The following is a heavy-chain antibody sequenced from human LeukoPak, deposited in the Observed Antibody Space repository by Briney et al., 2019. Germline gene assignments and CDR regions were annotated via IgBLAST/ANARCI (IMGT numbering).Heavy chain of an antibody. CDR1: GGSISSSSYY. Sequence: PSETLSLTCTVSGGSISSSSYYWGWIRQPPGKGLEWIGSIYYSGSTYHNPSLKSRVTISVDTSKNQFSLKLSSVTAADTAVYYCARSRYYDSSGYYSKGDAFDIWGQGTMVTVSS. D-gene: IGHD3-22*01. V-gene: IGHV4-39*01. J-gene: IGHJ3*02. CDR3: ARSRYYDSSGYYSKGDAFDI. CDR2: IYYSGST.